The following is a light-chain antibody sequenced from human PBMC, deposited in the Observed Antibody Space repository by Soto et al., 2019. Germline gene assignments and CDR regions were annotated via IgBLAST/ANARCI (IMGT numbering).Light chain of an antibody. CDR1: SSNIGAGYD. CDR2: GNS. CDR3: QSYDSSMSGSRV. V-gene: IGLV1-40*01. Sequence: QSALTQSPSLSGAPGQRVTISCTGSSSNIGAGYDVHWYQQLPGTAPKLLIYGNSNRPSGVPDRFSGSKSGTSASLAITGLQAEDEADDYCQSYDSSMSGSRVFGTGTKVTVL. J-gene: IGLJ1*01.